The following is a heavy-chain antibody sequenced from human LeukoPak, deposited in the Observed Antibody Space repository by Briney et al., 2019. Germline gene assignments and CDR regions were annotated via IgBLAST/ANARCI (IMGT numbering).Heavy chain of an antibody. J-gene: IGHJ4*02. CDR3: AKGGAYPSDNKQHYFDY. V-gene: IGHV3-9*01. CDR1: GFTFENSA. D-gene: IGHD2/OR15-2a*01. CDR2: ITGNSAGF. Sequence: GRSLTLSCEGFGFTFENSAMHWVRQPPGKGLEWVAGITGNSAGFGSASSVRGRFTISRDNGKNTLFLQMNSLRDEDTALYYCAKGGAYPSDNKQHYFDYWGQGILVTVSS.